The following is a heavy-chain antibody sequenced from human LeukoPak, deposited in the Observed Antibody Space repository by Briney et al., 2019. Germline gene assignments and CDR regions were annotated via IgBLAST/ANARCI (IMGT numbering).Heavy chain of an antibody. Sequence: PGGSLRLSCAASGFTFCTYAMSWVRQAPQGGLGRVLAISGGGGSTYYADSLKGRFTISRDNSKNTLYLQLNSLRAEDTAVYYCAKRNYDSSGAFDYWGQGTLVTVSS. CDR1: GFTFCTYA. V-gene: IGHV3-23*01. D-gene: IGHD3-22*01. CDR2: ISGGGGST. J-gene: IGHJ4*02. CDR3: AKRNYDSSGAFDY.